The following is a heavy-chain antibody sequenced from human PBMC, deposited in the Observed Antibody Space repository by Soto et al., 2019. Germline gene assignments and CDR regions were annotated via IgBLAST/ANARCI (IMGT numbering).Heavy chain of an antibody. Sequence: PGESLKISCKGSGYSFTSYWIDWVRQMPGKGLEWMGIIYPGDSDTRYSPSFQGQVTISADKSISTAYLQWSSLKASDTAMYYCARQLTYYDFWSGYYRGRSWFDPWGQGTLVTVSS. CDR2: IYPGDSDT. J-gene: IGHJ5*02. CDR3: ARQLTYYDFWSGYYRGRSWFDP. D-gene: IGHD3-3*01. V-gene: IGHV5-51*01. CDR1: GYSFTSYW.